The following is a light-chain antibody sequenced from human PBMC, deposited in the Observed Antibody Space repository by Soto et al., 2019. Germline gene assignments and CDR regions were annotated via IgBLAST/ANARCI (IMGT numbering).Light chain of an antibody. CDR3: LSYADTAYV. J-gene: IGLJ1*01. Sequence: LTQPPSASGSPGQSVTISCAGTSSDVGGYNYVSWYQQYPGKVPKLMIYEVSERPSGVPDRFSGSKSGNTAFLTVSGLQAEDEADYYCLSYADTAYVFGTGTKVT. V-gene: IGLV2-8*01. CDR2: EVS. CDR1: SSDVGGYNY.